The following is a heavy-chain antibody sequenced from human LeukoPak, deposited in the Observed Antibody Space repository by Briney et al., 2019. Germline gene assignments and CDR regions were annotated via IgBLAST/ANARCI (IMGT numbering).Heavy chain of an antibody. CDR2: INPRGGST. J-gene: IGHJ3*02. CDR1: GYTFTSHF. CDR3: ARVKSYYYDTSDKDAFDI. V-gene: IGHV1-46*01. Sequence: ASVKVSCKASGYTFTSHFMHWVRQAPGQGLELMGIINPRGGSTSYTQKFQGRVTMTRDTSTSTVYMELSSLRSGDTAVYYCARVKSYYYDTSDKDAFDIWGQGTMVTVSS. D-gene: IGHD3-22*01.